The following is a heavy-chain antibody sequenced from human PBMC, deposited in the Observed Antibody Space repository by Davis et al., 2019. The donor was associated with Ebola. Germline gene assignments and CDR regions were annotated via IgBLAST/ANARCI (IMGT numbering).Heavy chain of an antibody. Sequence: GESLKISCAASGFTVSSNYMSWVRQAPGKGLEWVSVIYSGGSTYYADSVKGRFTISRDNSKNTLYLQMNSLRVEDTAVYYCASDLVGATPPYYYYGMDVWGQGTTVTVSS. CDR1: GFTVSSNY. D-gene: IGHD1-26*01. V-gene: IGHV3-66*01. CDR3: ASDLVGATPPYYYYGMDV. J-gene: IGHJ6*02. CDR2: IYSGGST.